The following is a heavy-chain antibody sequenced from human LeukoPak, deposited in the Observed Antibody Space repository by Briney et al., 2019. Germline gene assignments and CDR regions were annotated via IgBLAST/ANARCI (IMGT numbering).Heavy chain of an antibody. D-gene: IGHD2-15*01. V-gene: IGHV3-21*01. Sequence: GGSLRLSCAASGFTFSTFSMNWVRQAPGKGLEWVASINSNSYIYYADSVKGRFTISRDNAKHSLYLQMNSLGAEDTAVYYCAREGGFCFGETCRYFDYWGQGTLVTVSS. CDR3: AREGGFCFGETCRYFDY. CDR1: GFTFSTFS. CDR2: INSNSYI. J-gene: IGHJ4*02.